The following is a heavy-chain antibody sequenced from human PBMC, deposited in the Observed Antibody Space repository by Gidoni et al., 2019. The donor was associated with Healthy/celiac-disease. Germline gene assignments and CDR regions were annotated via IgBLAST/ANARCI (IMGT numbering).Heavy chain of an antibody. Sequence: EVQLVVSGGGLVQPGGSLRFSCSASVFTFSTYAMSWVRQVLGKGLEWVSAISGSGGCTYYADSVKGRFTISRDNSKNTLYLQRNSLRAEDTAVYYCAKDGTGRFLETGGMDVWGQGTTVTVSS. CDR2: ISGSGGCT. J-gene: IGHJ6*02. CDR3: AKDGTGRFLETGGMDV. D-gene: IGHD3-3*01. CDR1: VFTFSTYA. V-gene: IGHV3-23*04.